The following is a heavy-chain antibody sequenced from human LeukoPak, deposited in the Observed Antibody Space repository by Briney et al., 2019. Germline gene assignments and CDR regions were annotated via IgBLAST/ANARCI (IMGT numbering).Heavy chain of an antibody. CDR3: ATDLDWAFDY. CDR2: INSDSSNI. CDR1: GFTLSSYT. J-gene: IGHJ4*02. Sequence: GGSLRLSCAASGFTLSSYTMNWVRQAPGKGLEWVSYINSDSSNIYYVDSVKGRFTISRDNAKYSLYLQMNSLRDEDTAVYYCATDLDWAFDYWGQGTLVTVSS. V-gene: IGHV3-48*02. D-gene: IGHD3-9*01.